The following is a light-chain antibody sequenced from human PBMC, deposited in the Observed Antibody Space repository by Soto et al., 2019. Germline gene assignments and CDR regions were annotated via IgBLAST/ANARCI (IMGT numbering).Light chain of an antibody. CDR2: DAS. Sequence: DIQLTPSPSTLSASVGDRVTITCRASQSVSGWLAWYQQKPGKAPKLLIYDASSLQSGVPLRFSGSGSGTEFTLTISSLQPDDFATYYCQQYKSYSWTFGQGTKVDI. CDR1: QSVSGW. J-gene: IGKJ1*01. CDR3: QQYKSYSWT. V-gene: IGKV1-5*01.